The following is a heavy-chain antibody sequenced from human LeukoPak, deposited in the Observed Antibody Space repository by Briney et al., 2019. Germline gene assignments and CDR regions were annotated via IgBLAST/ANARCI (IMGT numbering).Heavy chain of an antibody. CDR3: ARDPKLNYYDSSGYPFPPSDLTARNDY. Sequence: PGGSLRLSCAASGFTFSSYSMNWVRQAPGKGLEWVSYISSSSSTIYYADSVEGRFTISRDNAKNSLYLQMNSLRAEDTAVYYCARDPKLNYYDSSGYPFPPSDLTARNDYWGQGTLVTVSS. V-gene: IGHV3-48*01. J-gene: IGHJ4*02. D-gene: IGHD3-22*01. CDR1: GFTFSSYS. CDR2: ISSSSSTI.